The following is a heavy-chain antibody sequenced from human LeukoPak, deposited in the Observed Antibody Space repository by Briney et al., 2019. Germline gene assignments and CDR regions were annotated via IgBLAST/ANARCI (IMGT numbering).Heavy chain of an antibody. CDR1: GGSISSYY. J-gene: IGHJ4*02. CDR2: IYYSGST. CDR3: ARHLGYDFWSGYYDY. V-gene: IGHV4-59*08. Sequence: SETLSLTCTVSGGSISSYYWSWIRQPPGKGLEWIGYIYYSGSTNYNPSLKSRVTISVDTSKNQFSLKLSSVTAADTAVYYCARHLGYDFWSGYYDYWSQGTLVTVSS. D-gene: IGHD3-3*01.